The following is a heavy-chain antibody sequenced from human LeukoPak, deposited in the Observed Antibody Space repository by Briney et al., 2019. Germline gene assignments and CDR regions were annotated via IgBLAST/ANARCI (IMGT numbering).Heavy chain of an antibody. Sequence: GGSLRLSCAASGFTVSSNYMTWVRQAPGKGLEWVSVIYSNNTTFYADSVKGRFTISRDKSKNTLYLQMNSLRAEDTAVYYCAKGITVMMVAPGYWGQGTLVTVSS. CDR2: IYSNNTT. J-gene: IGHJ4*02. D-gene: IGHD3-22*01. V-gene: IGHV3-53*01. CDR1: GFTVSSNY. CDR3: AKGITVMMVAPGY.